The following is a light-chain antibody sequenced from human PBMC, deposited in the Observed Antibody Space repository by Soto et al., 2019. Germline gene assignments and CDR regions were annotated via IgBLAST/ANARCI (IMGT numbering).Light chain of an antibody. V-gene: IGLV1-44*01. J-gene: IGLJ2*01. CDR3: ASWDDSLNGVV. Sequence: QSVLTQPPSASGTPGQRVTISCSGRSSNIGSNNVNWYQQLPGTAPKLLIYCNNQRPSGVPDRFSGSKSGTSASLAISGLQSEDEADYYCASWDDSLNGVVFGGGTKLTVL. CDR1: SSNIGSNN. CDR2: CNN.